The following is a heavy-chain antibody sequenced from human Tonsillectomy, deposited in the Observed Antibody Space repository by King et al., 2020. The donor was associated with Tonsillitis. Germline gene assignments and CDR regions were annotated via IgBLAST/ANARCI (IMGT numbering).Heavy chain of an antibody. V-gene: IGHV1-69*09. CDR1: GGSFSNYA. J-gene: IGHJ4*02. Sequence: VQLVESGAEVKKPGSSVTVSCKASGGSFSNYAMNWVRQAPGQGLEWMGRIIPILDMSNYARKLQGRVTITADKSTNTAYMELSSLRSDDTAVYYCARGPTIATRASGEGWFDYWGQGTLVTVSS. CDR3: ARGPTIATRASGEGWFDY. D-gene: IGHD3-10*01. CDR2: IIPILDMS.